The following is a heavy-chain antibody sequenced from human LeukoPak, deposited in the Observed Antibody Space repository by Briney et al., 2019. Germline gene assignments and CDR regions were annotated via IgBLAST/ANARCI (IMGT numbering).Heavy chain of an antibody. CDR1: GGTFSSTT. CDR2: ITTYNGNT. CDR3: ARGPYYDSWSGAGY. J-gene: IGHJ4*02. Sequence: ASVKVSCKASGGTFSSTTINWVRQAPGQGLEWMGWITTYNGNTNYIQKLQGRVTMTTDTSTSTAYMELRSLRSDDTAVYYCARGPYYDSWSGAGYWGQGTLVTVSS. D-gene: IGHD3-3*01. V-gene: IGHV1-18*01.